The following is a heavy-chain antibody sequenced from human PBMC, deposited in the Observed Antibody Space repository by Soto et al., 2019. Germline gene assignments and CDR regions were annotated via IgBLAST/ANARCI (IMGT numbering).Heavy chain of an antibody. J-gene: IGHJ4*02. CDR1: GFTFSSYA. CDR2: ISYDGSNK. CDR3: ARYWARGSGWYLGFDY. Sequence: QVQLVESGGGVVQPGRSLRLSCAASGFTFSSYAMHWVRQAPGKGLEWVAVISYDGSNKYYADSVKGRFTISRDNSKNTLYLQMNSLRAEHTAVYYCARYWARGSGWYLGFDYWGQGTLVTVSS. D-gene: IGHD6-19*01. V-gene: IGHV3-30-3*01.